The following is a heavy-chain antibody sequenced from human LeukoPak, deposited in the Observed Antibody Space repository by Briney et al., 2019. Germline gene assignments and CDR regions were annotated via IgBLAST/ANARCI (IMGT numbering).Heavy chain of an antibody. CDR2: VSHSGGST. V-gene: IGHV3-23*01. D-gene: IGHD6-13*01. J-gene: IGHJ4*02. Sequence: GGSLRLSCAASGFTFGNHAMSWVRQSPGKGLEGVSAVSHSGGSTYYADSVKGRFTISRDNSKDTLYLQMHSLRAEDTALYYCAKEDSSPYDFDFWGQGGLVTVSS. CDR3: AKEDSSPYDFDF. CDR1: GFTFGNHA.